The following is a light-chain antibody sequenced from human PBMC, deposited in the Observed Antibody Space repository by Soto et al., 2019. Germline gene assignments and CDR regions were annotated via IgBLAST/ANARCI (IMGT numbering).Light chain of an antibody. J-gene: IGKJ4*01. CDR3: QQYHDWALT. CDR1: QSVSSS. Sequence: ERVMTQSPATLSVSPGEIATLSCRASQSVSSSLAWYPQKPGQAPRLLIQGASPRSSDIPARFSGSGSGTEFTLPITRLQSEDFAVYSCQQYHDWALTFGGGTTVEVK. V-gene: IGKV3-15*01. CDR2: GAS.